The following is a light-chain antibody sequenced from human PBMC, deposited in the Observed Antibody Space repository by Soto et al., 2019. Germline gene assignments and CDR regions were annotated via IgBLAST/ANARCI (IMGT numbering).Light chain of an antibody. V-gene: IGKV3-15*01. Sequence: EIVMPQSPATLSVSPGEGATVSCRASQSVSSNLARSQQKPGQAPRLLIYGASTRATGIPARFSGSGSGTEFTLTIRSLQSEDFAVYYCQQYDKWPPSNTFGQGTKLEIK. CDR1: QSVSSN. CDR2: GAS. J-gene: IGKJ2*01. CDR3: QQYDKWPPSNT.